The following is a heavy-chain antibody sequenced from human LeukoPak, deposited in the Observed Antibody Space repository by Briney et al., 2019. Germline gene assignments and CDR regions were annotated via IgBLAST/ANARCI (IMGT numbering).Heavy chain of an antibody. V-gene: IGHV1-18*01. D-gene: IGHD5-12*01. CDR2: INTYNGNT. J-gene: IGHJ4*02. Sequence: ASVKVSCKASGYTFTGYGISWVRQAPGQGLEWMGWINTYNGNTNYAQKLQGRVTMTTDTSTSTAYMELRSLRSDDTAVYYCARGDFIPDYSGYDWGIDYWGQGTLVTVSS. CDR3: ARGDFIPDYSGYDWGIDY. CDR1: GYTFTGYG.